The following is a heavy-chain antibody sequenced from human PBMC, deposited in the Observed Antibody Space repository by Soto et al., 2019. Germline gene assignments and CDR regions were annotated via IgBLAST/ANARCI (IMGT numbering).Heavy chain of an antibody. CDR3: AREAGADRWFAP. Sequence: QVQLQESGPGLVEPSETLSLTCTVSGASIRSYFWTLIRQPAGKGLAWIGRISTSGPTNYNPSLKCRVGRSVDTSTNRFSLNLSSVTAAVTAVYYCAREAGADRWFAPWGQGTLVTVAS. D-gene: IGHD6-19*01. CDR1: GASIRSYF. J-gene: IGHJ5*02. V-gene: IGHV4-4*07. CDR2: ISTSGPT.